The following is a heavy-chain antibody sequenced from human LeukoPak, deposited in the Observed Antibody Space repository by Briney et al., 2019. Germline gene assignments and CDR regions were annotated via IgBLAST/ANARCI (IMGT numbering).Heavy chain of an antibody. CDR2: IKSKTDGGTT. CDR3: TTDPPLEWELPLAY. J-gene: IGHJ4*02. V-gene: IGHV3-15*01. Sequence: PSETLSLTCTVSGGSISSYYWSWIRQPPGKGLEWVGRIKSKTDGGTTDYAAPVKGRFTISRDDSKNTLYLQMNSLKTEDTAVYYCTTDPPLEWELPLAYWGQGTLVTVSS. D-gene: IGHD1-26*01. CDR1: GGSISSYY.